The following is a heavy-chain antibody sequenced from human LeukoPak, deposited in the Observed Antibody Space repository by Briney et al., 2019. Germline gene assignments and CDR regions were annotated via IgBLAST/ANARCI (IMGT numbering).Heavy chain of an antibody. Sequence: PGRSLRLSCAASGFTFSSYGMHWVRQAPGKGLEWVAVIWYDGSNKYYADSVKGRFTISRDNSKNTLYLRMNSLRAEDTAVYYCAMWIQVWKFDYWGQGTLVTVSS. D-gene: IGHD5-18*01. CDR3: AMWIQVWKFDY. J-gene: IGHJ4*02. CDR1: GFTFSSYG. V-gene: IGHV3-33*01. CDR2: IWYDGSNK.